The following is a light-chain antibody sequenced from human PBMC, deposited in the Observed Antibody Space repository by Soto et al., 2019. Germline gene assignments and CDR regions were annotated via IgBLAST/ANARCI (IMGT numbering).Light chain of an antibody. Sequence: DIQMTQSPSPLSSSFGDIVTITCRASQTISTYLNWYQQKPGKAPKLLIYADSTLVRGVPSKFSGRGSGTEFTLTISSLQADDFATYYCQQYHTDWTFGPGTKVDIK. CDR2: ADS. CDR1: QTISTY. CDR3: QQYHTDWT. J-gene: IGKJ1*01. V-gene: IGKV1-5*01.